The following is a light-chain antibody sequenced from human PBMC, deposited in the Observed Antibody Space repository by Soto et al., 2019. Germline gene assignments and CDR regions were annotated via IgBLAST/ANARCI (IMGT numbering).Light chain of an antibody. J-gene: IGLJ3*02. CDR2: EVS. Sequence: QSALTQPPSASESPGQSVTISCTGTSSDVAAYNFVSWYQPHPGKAPKLMIFEVSKRPSGVPDRFSGSKSGNTASLTVSGLQPEDEAEYYCSSYAGSNIWVFGGGTKVTVL. CDR1: SSDVAAYNF. V-gene: IGLV2-8*01. CDR3: SSYAGSNIWV.